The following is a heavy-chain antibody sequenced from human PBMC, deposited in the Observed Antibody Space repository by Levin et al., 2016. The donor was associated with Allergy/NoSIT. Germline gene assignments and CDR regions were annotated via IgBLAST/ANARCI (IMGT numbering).Heavy chain of an antibody. V-gene: IGHV2-5*02. J-gene: IGHJ4*02. CDR3: AHSTLGVDFDC. CDR1: GFSLTTNGVG. Sequence: SGPTLVKPTQTLTLTCSFSGFSLTTNGVGVGWIRQPPGRALEWLALIYWDDDYRYSPSLRSRLTVTKDTSKNQVVLTLANMDPVDTATYFCAHSTLGVDFDCWGQGTPVTVSS. D-gene: IGHD3-10*01. CDR2: IYWDDDY.